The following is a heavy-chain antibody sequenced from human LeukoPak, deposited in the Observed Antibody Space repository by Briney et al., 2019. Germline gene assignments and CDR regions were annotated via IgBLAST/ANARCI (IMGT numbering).Heavy chain of an antibody. Sequence: SETLSLACTVSGGSISSSSYYWGWIRQPPGKALEWIGSIYYSGSTYYNPSLKSRVTISVDTSKNQFSLKLSSVTAADTAVYYCARVPITYYYGSAPWYFDYWGQGTLVTVSS. CDR3: ARVPITYYYGSAPWYFDY. CDR1: GGSISSSSYY. J-gene: IGHJ4*02. V-gene: IGHV4-39*07. D-gene: IGHD3-10*01. CDR2: IYYSGST.